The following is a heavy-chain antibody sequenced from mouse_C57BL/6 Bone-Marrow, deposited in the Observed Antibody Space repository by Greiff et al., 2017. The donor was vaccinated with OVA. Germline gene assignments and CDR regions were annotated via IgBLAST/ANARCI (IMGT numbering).Heavy chain of an antibody. Sequence: VQLQQSGAELVMPGASVKLSCKASGYTFTSYWMHWVKQRPGQGLEWIGEIDPSDSYTNYNQKFKGKSTLTVDKSSSTAYMQLSSLTSEDSAVYYCARTSYGYDYFDYWGQGTTLTVSS. CDR2: IDPSDSYT. CDR3: ARTSYGYDYFDY. D-gene: IGHD2-2*01. J-gene: IGHJ2*01. CDR1: GYTFTSYW. V-gene: IGHV1-69*01.